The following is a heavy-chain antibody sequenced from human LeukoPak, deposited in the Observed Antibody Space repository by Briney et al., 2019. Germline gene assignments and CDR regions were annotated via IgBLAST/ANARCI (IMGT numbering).Heavy chain of an antibody. J-gene: IGHJ3*02. CDR2: IYHSGST. CDR1: GYSISSGYY. D-gene: IGHD2-8*01. Sequence: PSETLSLTCTVSGYSISSGYYWGWIRQPPGKGLEWIGSIYHSGSTYYNPSLKSRVTISVDTSKNQFSLKLSSVTAADTAVYYCARVQTNFRRAHAFDIWGQGTMVTVSS. CDR3: ARVQTNFRRAHAFDI. V-gene: IGHV4-38-2*02.